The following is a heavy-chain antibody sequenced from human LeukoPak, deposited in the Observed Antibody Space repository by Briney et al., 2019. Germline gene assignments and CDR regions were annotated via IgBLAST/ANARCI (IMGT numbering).Heavy chain of an antibody. CDR2: ISSFGSYI. V-gene: IGHV3-21*04. CDR3: ARVSWYGSGSSINFDY. D-gene: IGHD3-10*01. Sequence: GGSLRLSCAASRFTFSSYSMNWVRQAPGKGLEWVSSISSFGSYIYYADSVKGRFTISRDNAKNSLYLQMNSLRAEDTAVYYCARVSWYGSGSSINFDYWGQGTLVTVSS. J-gene: IGHJ4*02. CDR1: RFTFSSYS.